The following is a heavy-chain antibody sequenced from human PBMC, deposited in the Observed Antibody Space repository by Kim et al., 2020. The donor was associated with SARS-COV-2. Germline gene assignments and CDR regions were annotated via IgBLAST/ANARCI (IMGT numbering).Heavy chain of an antibody. CDR1: GGSFSGYY. CDR3: ASRAVNEYYFDY. V-gene: IGHV4-34*01. D-gene: IGHD4-17*01. CDR2: INHSGST. Sequence: SETLSLTCAVYGGSFSGYYWSWIRQPPGKGLEWIGEINHSGSTNYNPSLKSRVTISVDTSKNQFSLKLSSVTAADTAVYYCASRAVNEYYFDYWGQGTLVTVSS. J-gene: IGHJ4*02.